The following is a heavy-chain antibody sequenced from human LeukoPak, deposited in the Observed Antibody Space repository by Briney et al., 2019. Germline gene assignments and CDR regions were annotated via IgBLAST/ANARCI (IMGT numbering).Heavy chain of an antibody. CDR1: GGSISSGGYY. V-gene: IGHV4-31*03. CDR3: ARKVTMASWYFDL. Sequence: SETLSLTCTVSGGSISSGGYYWSWIRQHPGKGLEWIGYIYYSGSTYYNPSLKSRVTILVDTSKNQFSLKLSSVTAADTAVYYCARKVTMASWYFDLWGRGTLVTVSS. CDR2: IYYSGST. D-gene: IGHD3-10*01. J-gene: IGHJ2*01.